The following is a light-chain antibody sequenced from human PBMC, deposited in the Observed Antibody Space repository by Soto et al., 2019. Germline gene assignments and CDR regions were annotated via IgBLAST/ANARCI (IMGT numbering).Light chain of an antibody. J-gene: IGKJ5*01. V-gene: IGKV1-9*01. CDR3: QQLFDSPIT. CDR2: ATS. CDR1: QVISTS. Sequence: DIQFTQSPSFLSPSTEESVTITCRASQVISTSLAWYQVKPGKGPKLLLYATSTLESGVPSRFSATVSGTEFSLTITSLQPEDFATYYCQQLFDSPITVGQGTRLESK.